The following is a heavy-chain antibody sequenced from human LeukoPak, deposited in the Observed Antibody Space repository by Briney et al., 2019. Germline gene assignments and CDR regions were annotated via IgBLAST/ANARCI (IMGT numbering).Heavy chain of an antibody. CDR1: GFTFSDYY. V-gene: IGHV3-11*01. D-gene: IGHD5-24*01. J-gene: IGHJ3*02. CDR3: ARVSANGYNLDAFDI. Sequence: GGSLRLSCAASGFTFSDYYMSWIRQAPGKGLEWVSYISSSGSTIYYADSVKGRFTISRDNAKNSLYLQMNSLRAEDTAVYYCARVSANGYNLDAFDIWGQGTMVTVSS. CDR2: ISSSGSTI.